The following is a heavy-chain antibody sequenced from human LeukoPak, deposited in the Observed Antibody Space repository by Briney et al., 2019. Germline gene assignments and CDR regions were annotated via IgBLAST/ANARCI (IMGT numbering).Heavy chain of an antibody. J-gene: IGHJ4*02. V-gene: IGHV4-39*01. CDR1: GGSISSSSYY. CDR3: ASSYYDSSGYYYVDY. Sequence: PSETLSLTCTVSGGSISSSSYYWGWIRQPPGKGLEWIGSIYYSGSTYYNPSLKSRVTISVDTSKNQFSLKLSSVTAVDTAVYYCASSYYDSSGYYYVDYWGQGTLVTVSS. CDR2: IYYSGST. D-gene: IGHD3-22*01.